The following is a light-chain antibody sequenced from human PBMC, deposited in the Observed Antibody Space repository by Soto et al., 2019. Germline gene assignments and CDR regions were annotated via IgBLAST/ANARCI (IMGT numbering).Light chain of an antibody. J-gene: IGKJ4*01. V-gene: IGKV1-5*01. CDR3: QQSNVN. Sequence: DIQMTQSPSTLSASVGDRVTITCRASQSISNWLAWYQQKPGKAPKLLIYPASSLKSGVPSRFSGTGSGTEFTLTISSLQPDDFATYYCQQSNVNFGGGTRV. CDR2: PAS. CDR1: QSISNW.